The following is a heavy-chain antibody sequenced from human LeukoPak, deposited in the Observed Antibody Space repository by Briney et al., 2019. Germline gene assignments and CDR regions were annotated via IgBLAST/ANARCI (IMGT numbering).Heavy chain of an antibody. V-gene: IGHV4-59*01. CDR3: ARDRILLRFLEWPHYFDY. J-gene: IGHJ4*02. CDR2: IYYSGST. D-gene: IGHD3-3*01. CDR1: GGSISRYY. Sequence: PSETLSLTCTVSGGSISRYYWSWIPQPPGKGLEWIGYIYYSGSTNYNPSLKSRVTISVDTSKNQFSLKLSSVTAADTAVYYCARDRILLRFLEWPHYFDYWVEGTLVTVSS.